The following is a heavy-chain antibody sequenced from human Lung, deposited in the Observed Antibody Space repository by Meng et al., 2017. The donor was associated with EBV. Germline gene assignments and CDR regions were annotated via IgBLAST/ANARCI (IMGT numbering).Heavy chain of an antibody. Sequence: QESVPGLFQPPEALFLTCTVSGGSISTPGSYWGWIRQPPGKGLEWIGSIGHAGALYYTPSLKSRVTVSIDTSANQFFLTLTSVTAADTAIYYCVRSSGWVKTGFDPWGQGTLVTVSS. D-gene: IGHD6-19*01. CDR1: GGSISTPGSY. J-gene: IGHJ5*02. V-gene: IGHV4-39*01. CDR2: IGHAGAL. CDR3: VRSSGWVKTGFDP.